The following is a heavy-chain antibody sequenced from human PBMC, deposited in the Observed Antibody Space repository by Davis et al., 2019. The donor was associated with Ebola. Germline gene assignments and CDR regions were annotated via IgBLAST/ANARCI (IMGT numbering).Heavy chain of an antibody. CDR2: INSDGSST. Sequence: GESLKISCAASGFTFSSYEMNWVRQAPGKGLVWVSRINSDGSSTNYADSVKGRFTISRDNAKNTLYLQMNSLRAEDTAVYYCARGAVTTLLNWGQGTLVTVSS. D-gene: IGHD4-17*01. CDR3: ARGAVTTLLN. V-gene: IGHV3-74*01. CDR1: GFTFSSYE. J-gene: IGHJ4*02.